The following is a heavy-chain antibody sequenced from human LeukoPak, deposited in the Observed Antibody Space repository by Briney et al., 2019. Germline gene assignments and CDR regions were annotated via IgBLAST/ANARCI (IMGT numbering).Heavy chain of an antibody. D-gene: IGHD6-13*01. CDR1: GFTFRNYW. CDR2: VKQDGSEK. Sequence: GGSLRLSCAASGFTFRNYWMSWVRQAPGKGLEWVAKVKQDGSEKYYVDSVKGRFAVSRDNAKNSLYLQMNSLRAADTAVYYCARDYISSWANFDYWGQGTLVTVSS. V-gene: IGHV3-7*01. CDR3: ARDYISSWANFDY. J-gene: IGHJ4*02.